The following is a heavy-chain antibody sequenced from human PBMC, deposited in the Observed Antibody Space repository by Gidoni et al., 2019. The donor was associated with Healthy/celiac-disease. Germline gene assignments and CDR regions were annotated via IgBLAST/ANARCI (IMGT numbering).Heavy chain of an antibody. Sequence: QVQLQESGPGLVKPSQTLSLTCTVPGGSISSGGSYWRWIRQHPGKGLEWIGYLYYSGSTYHNPSLKSRVTISVDTSKNQFSLKLSSVTAADTAVYYCARVTVYSSSSHLSGRYFDYWGQGTLVTVSS. CDR2: LYYSGST. J-gene: IGHJ4*02. D-gene: IGHD6-6*01. CDR1: GGSISSGGSY. CDR3: ARVTVYSSSSHLSGRYFDY. V-gene: IGHV4-31*03.